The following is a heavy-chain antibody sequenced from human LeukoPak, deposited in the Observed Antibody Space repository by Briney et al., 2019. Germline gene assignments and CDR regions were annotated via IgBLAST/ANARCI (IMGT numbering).Heavy chain of an antibody. J-gene: IGHJ4*02. V-gene: IGHV4-34*01. Sequence: SETLSLTCAVYGESFSGYYWSWIRQPPGKGLEWIGEINHSGSTNYNPSLKSRVTISVDTSKNQFSLKLSSETAADTAVYYCARGVARTYYSDTSGYAAADYWGQGTLVTVSS. CDR2: INHSGST. CDR3: ARGVARTYYSDTSGYAAADY. CDR1: GESFSGYY. D-gene: IGHD3-22*01.